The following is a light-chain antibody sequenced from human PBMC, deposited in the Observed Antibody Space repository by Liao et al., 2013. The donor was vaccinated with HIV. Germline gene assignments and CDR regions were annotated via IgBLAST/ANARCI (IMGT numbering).Light chain of an antibody. V-gene: IGLV3-1*01. CDR2: QDI. CDR3: QAWDSSTVV. CDR1: KLGDRF. Sequence: SYELTQPPSVSVSPGQTASITCSGDKLGDRFASWYQQKPGQSPVVVISQDIERPPGIPERFSGSNSGNTATLTIRGTQAMDEADYYCQAWDSSTVVFGGGTKLTV. J-gene: IGLJ2*01.